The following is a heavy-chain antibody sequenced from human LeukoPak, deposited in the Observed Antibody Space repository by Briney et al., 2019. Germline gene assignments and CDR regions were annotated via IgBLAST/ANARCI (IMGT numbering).Heavy chain of an antibody. CDR1: GFTFSSYA. CDR3: ARRSVAGPFDY. Sequence: GGSLRLSCAASGFTFSSYAMHWVRQAPGKGLEYVSAISSNGGSTYYANSVKGRFTISRDNSKNTLYLQMGSLRAEDMAVYYCARRSVAGPFDYWGQGTLVTVSS. V-gene: IGHV3-64*01. J-gene: IGHJ4*02. CDR2: ISSNGGST. D-gene: IGHD6-19*01.